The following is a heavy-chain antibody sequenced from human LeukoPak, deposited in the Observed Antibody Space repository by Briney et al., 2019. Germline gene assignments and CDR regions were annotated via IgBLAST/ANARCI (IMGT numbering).Heavy chain of an antibody. CDR1: GGSISSSSYY. CDR3: ASRKLGNDY. CDR2: IYYSGST. J-gene: IGHJ4*02. Sequence: SETLSLICTVSGGSISSSSYYWGWIRQPPGKGLEWIGSIYYSGSTYYKPSLKSRVTISVDTSKNQFSLKLSSVTAADTAVYYCASRKLGNDYWGQGTLVTVSS. V-gene: IGHV4-39*07. D-gene: IGHD7-27*01.